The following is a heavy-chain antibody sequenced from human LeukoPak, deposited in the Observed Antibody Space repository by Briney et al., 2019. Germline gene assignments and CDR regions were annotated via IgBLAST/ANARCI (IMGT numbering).Heavy chain of an antibody. CDR3: TREAEAGIDY. Sequence: GGSLRLSCAASGFTFSPYWMSWLRQAPGKGLEWVANIKQDGSEKYYLDSVKGRFTISRDNAKNSLYLQMNSLRAEDTAVYFCTREAEAGIDYWGQGTLVTVSS. D-gene: IGHD6-19*01. CDR2: IKQDGSEK. CDR1: GFTFSPYW. V-gene: IGHV3-7*01. J-gene: IGHJ4*02.